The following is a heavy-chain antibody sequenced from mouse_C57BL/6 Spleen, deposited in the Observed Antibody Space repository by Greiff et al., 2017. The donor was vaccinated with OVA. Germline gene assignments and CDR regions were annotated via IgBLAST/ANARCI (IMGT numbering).Heavy chain of an antibody. V-gene: IGHV1-82*01. Sequence: VQLQQSGPELVKPGASVKISCKASGYAFSSSWMNWVKQRPGKGLEWIGRIYPGDGDTNYTGKLKGKATLTSDKTSSTTYMQLSSLTSEDSAVYFCARGVITTVVYFDYWGQGTTLTVSS. CDR2: IYPGDGDT. CDR3: ARGVITTVVYFDY. D-gene: IGHD1-1*01. J-gene: IGHJ2*01. CDR1: GYAFSSSW.